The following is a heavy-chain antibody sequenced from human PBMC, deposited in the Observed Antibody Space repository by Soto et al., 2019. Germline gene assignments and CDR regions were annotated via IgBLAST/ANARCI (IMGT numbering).Heavy chain of an antibody. Sequence: SQTISLTCVISGDSVSSNSAAWNWIRQSPSRGLEWLGRTYYRSKWYNDYAVSVRSRITINPATSKNQFSLQLNSVTPEDTAVYYCSIGIAAGRGDCLDPWGQGTLGSVST. CDR1: GDSVSSNSAA. CDR2: TYYRSKWYN. J-gene: IGHJ5*02. D-gene: IGHD6-13*01. V-gene: IGHV6-1*01. CDR3: SIGIAAGRGDCLDP.